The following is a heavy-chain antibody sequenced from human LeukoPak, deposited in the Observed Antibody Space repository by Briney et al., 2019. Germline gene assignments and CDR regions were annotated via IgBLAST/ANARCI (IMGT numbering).Heavy chain of an antibody. D-gene: IGHD3-10*01. CDR3: AGFDYYGSESYYNHFDS. CDR1: GFTFSSYE. V-gene: IGHV3-48*03. CDR2: ISISGSTI. J-gene: IGHJ4*02. Sequence: GGSLRLSCAASGFTFSSYEMNWVRQAPGKGLEWVSYISISGSTIYYADSVKGRFTISRDNAKNSLYLQMNSLRAEGTAVYYCAGFDYYGSESYYNHFDSWGQGTLVTVSS.